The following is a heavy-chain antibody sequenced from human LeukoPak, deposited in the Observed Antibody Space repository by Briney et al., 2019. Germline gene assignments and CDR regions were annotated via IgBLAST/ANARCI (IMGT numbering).Heavy chain of an antibody. CDR2: IIPIFGTA. D-gene: IGHD3-10*01. CDR1: GDTFTSYA. Sequence: SVKVSCKASGDTFTSYAISWVRQAPGQGLEWLGGIIPIFGTANYAQKFQGRFTITADKTTSTAYLELSSLRSEDAAVYFCARAVNGLTMVRGVRDYYDYMDVWGKGTTVTVSS. CDR3: ARAVNGLTMVRGVRDYYDYMDV. V-gene: IGHV1-69*06. J-gene: IGHJ6*03.